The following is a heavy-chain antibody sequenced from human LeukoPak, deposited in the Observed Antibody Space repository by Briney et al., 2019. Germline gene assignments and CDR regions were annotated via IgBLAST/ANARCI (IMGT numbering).Heavy chain of an antibody. CDR3: ARDLPAGSIP. Sequence: ASVKVSCKASGGTFSSYPISWVRQAPGQGLEWMGWINTFNGNTNYAQKYQGRVTMTIDTSTSTAYMELRSLGSDDTAMYYCARDLPAGSIPWGQGTLVTVSS. CDR2: INTFNGNT. V-gene: IGHV1-18*01. J-gene: IGHJ5*02. CDR1: GGTFSSYP. D-gene: IGHD3-10*01.